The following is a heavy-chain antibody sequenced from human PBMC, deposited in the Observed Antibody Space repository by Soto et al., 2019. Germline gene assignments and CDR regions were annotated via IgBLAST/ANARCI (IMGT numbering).Heavy chain of an antibody. CDR1: CGSFSGYY. CDR3: ASLSSGRAFDY. J-gene: IGHJ4*02. CDR2: INHSGST. Sequence: SETLSLTCAVYCGSFSGYYWSWIRQPPGKGLEWIGEINHSGSTNYNPSLKSRVTISVDTSKNQFSLKLSSVTAADTAVYYCASLSSGRAFDYWGQGTLVTVSS. V-gene: IGHV4-34*01. D-gene: IGHD3-22*01.